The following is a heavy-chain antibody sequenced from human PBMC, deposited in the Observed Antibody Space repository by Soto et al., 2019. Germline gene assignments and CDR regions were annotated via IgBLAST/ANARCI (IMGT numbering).Heavy chain of an antibody. D-gene: IGHD6-6*01. CDR2: INPDGSEK. J-gene: IGHJ6*02. CDR1: GFILNNYW. Sequence: GSLRLSCGASGFILNNYWMKWVRQATGKGLEWVANINPDGSEKRYVDSVKGRFTISRDNAKNTLYLQMNSLRVEDTAVYYCARAADLYSSSSTYYGMDVWGQGTTVTVSS. V-gene: IGHV3-7*02. CDR3: ARAADLYSSSSTYYGMDV.